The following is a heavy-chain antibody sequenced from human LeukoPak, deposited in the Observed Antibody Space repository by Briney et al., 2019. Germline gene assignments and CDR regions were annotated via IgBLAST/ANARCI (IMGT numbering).Heavy chain of an antibody. CDR2: ISSSSSYI. J-gene: IGHJ4*02. CDR3: ARGLHLYPYYFDY. V-gene: IGHV3-21*01. D-gene: IGHD3-16*02. CDR1: GFTFSSYS. Sequence: GGSLRLSCAASGFTFSSYSMNWVRQAPGKGLEWVSSISSSSSYIYYADSVKGRFTISRDNAKNSLYLQMNSLRAEDTAVYYCARGLHLYPYYFDYWGQGTLVTVSS.